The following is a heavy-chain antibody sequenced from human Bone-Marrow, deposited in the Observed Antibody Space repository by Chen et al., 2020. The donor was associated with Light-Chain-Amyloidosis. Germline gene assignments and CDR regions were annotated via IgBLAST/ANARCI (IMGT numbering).Heavy chain of an antibody. V-gene: IGHV3-23*04. CDR1: GFNFSSFG. D-gene: IGHD3-16*01. CDR3: TGRGGYFDF. J-gene: IGHJ4*02. Sequence: EVQLVESGGGLVQPGGSLRLSWATSGFNFSSFGMSWVRQAPGKGLEWVSTVSGRTVSTYYAGAVKGRFIISRDNSKSTLYLQMNSLRAGDTAVYFCTGRGGYFDFWGQGSLVTVSS. CDR2: VSGRTVST.